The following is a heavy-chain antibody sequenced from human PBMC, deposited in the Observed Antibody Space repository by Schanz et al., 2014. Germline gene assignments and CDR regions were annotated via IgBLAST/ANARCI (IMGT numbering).Heavy chain of an antibody. D-gene: IGHD4-4*01. CDR3: AREDYRPSGHYYGMDV. J-gene: IGHJ6*02. V-gene: IGHV3-66*01. Sequence: EVQMEEEGGGMVQPGESLRLSFSASLFTVSSTSLLFFLPSPGKGLEWVSIIYSGGSTYYAGSVEGRFTISRDNSKNTVFLQMNSLRADDTAVYFCAREDYRPSGHYYGMDVWGQGTTVTVSS. CDR2: IYSGGST. CDR1: LFTVSSTS.